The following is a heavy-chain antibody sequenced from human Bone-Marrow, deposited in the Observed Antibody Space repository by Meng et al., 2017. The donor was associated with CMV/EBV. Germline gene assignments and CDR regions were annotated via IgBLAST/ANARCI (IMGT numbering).Heavy chain of an antibody. CDR3: ARGADYDFWSGPPIGAFDI. Sequence: SETLSLTCNVSGGSISSYYWSWIRQPPGKGLEWIGFMNSGGSANYNASLRSRVTISVDMSRNQFSLRLSSVTAADTAVYYCARGADYDFWSGPPIGAFDIWGQGTMVTVSS. J-gene: IGHJ3*02. D-gene: IGHD3-3*01. V-gene: IGHV4-59*01. CDR1: GGSISSYY. CDR2: MNSGGSA.